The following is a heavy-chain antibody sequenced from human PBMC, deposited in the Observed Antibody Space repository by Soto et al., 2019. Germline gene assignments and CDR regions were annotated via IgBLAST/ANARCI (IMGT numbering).Heavy chain of an antibody. V-gene: IGHV3-21*02. CDR3: VREDGVVGVSSAFDS. D-gene: IGHD1-26*01. CDR2: INGRSNYK. CDR1: GFTLTAYT. J-gene: IGHJ4*02. Sequence: EVQLVESVGGLVAPGGSLRLSCVASGFTLTAYTMNWVRQAPGTGLEWVSSINGRSNYKYYSDSVKGRFTISRDNTQNSLFLQMSRLGPEDTATYYCVREDGVVGVSSAFDSWGQGTLVTVSS.